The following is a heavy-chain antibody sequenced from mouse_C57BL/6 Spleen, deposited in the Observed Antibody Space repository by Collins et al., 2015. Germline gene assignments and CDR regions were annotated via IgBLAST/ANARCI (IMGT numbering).Heavy chain of an antibody. CDR3: ARGAY. J-gene: IGHJ3*01. V-gene: IGHV1-80*01. CDR1: GYAFSNYW. Sequence: AELVKPGASVKISCKASGYAFSNYWMNWVKQRPGKGLEWLGQIYPGDGDTNYNGKFKEKATLTADKSSSTVYMQLSSLTSEDSAVYFCARGAYWGQGTLVTVSA. CDR2: IYPGDGDT.